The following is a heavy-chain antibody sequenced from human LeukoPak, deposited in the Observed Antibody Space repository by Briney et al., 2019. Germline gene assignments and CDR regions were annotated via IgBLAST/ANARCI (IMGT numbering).Heavy chain of an antibody. Sequence: SETLSLTCTVSGGSISTYYWSWIRQPPGKGLEWIGYIYYSGATYYNPSLKSRVTISIDTSKNQFSLKLSSVTAADTAVYFCARGMVAGSDYWGQGTLVTVSS. J-gene: IGHJ4*02. CDR1: GGSISTYY. D-gene: IGHD6-19*01. CDR3: ARGMVAGSDY. V-gene: IGHV4-59*08. CDR2: IYYSGAT.